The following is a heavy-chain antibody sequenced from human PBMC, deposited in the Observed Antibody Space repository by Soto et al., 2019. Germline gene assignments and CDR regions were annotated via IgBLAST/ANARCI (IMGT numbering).Heavy chain of an antibody. CDR2: INTDGSTT. CDR3: ERDLGGYARH. J-gene: IGHJ4*02. Sequence: EVQLVESGGGLVQPGGSLRLSCAASGFTFSNYWMHWVRQAPGKGPVWVSRINTDGSTTNDADSGKGRFTISRDNAKNTLYLQTNILGAEDTAVYYCERDLGGYARHWGQGTLVTVSS. D-gene: IGHD3-16*01. CDR1: GFTFSNYW. V-gene: IGHV3-74*01.